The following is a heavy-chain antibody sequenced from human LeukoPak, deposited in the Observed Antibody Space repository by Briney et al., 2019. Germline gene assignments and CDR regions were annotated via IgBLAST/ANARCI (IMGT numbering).Heavy chain of an antibody. V-gene: IGHV3-21*01. CDR3: AISSGGSCYQ. D-gene: IGHD2-15*01. Sequence: GGSLRLSCAASGFTFSSYSMNWVRQAPGKGLEWVSSISSSSNYIYYADSMKGRFTISRDNAKNSLYLQMNSLGAEDTAVYYCAISSGGSCYQWGQGTLVTVSS. J-gene: IGHJ4*02. CDR1: GFTFSSYS. CDR2: ISSSSNYI.